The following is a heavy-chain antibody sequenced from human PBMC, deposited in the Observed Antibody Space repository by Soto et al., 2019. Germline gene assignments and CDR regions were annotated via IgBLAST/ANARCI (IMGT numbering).Heavy chain of an antibody. Sequence: SETLSLTCTVSGGSISSYYWSWIRQPPGKGLEWIGYIYYSGSTNYNPSLKSRVTISVDTSKNQFSLKLSSVTAADTAVYYCARDQHCSSTSCYSYYYYMDVWGKGTTVTVSS. CDR3: ARDQHCSSTSCYSYYYYMDV. V-gene: IGHV4-59*01. CDR2: IYYSGST. J-gene: IGHJ6*03. D-gene: IGHD2-2*01. CDR1: GGSISSYY.